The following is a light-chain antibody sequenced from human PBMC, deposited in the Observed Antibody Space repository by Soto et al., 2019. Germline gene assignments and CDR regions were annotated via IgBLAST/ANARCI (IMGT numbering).Light chain of an antibody. CDR1: SSDVGLYNY. CDR3: ASYAGNSRYV. J-gene: IGLJ1*01. Sequence: QSVLTQPRSVSGSPGQAVTISCTGTSSDVGLYNYVSWYQQHPGKAPKLLIFDVRQRPSGVPDRFSGSKSGNTASLTVSGLQAEDEAVYYCASYAGNSRYVFGAGTKVTV. V-gene: IGLV2-11*01. CDR2: DVR.